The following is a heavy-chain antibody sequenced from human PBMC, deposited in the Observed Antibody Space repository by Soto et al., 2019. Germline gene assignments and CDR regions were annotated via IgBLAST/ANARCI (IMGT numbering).Heavy chain of an antibody. D-gene: IGHD6-13*01. J-gene: IGHJ4*02. CDR1: GFSLSTSGVG. CDR2: IYWDDNK. V-gene: IGHV2-5*02. CDR3: AHRRDSSWYFDY. Sequence: QITLKESGPTLVKPTQTLTLTCTFSGFSLSTSGVGVGWIRQPPGKALEWLALIYWDDNKRYSPSLKSRLTIPKDTSKNQLVPTMTNMDPVDTATYYCAHRRDSSWYFDYWGQGTLVTVSS.